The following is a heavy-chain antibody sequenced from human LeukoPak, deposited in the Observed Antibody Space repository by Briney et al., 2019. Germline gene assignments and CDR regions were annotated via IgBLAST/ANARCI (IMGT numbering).Heavy chain of an antibody. V-gene: IGHV3-23*01. CDR3: AKGRQWLVAPKGWFDP. CDR2: ISGSGGST. J-gene: IGHJ5*02. Sequence: GGSLRLSCSAFGFTFISYGMSWVRQAPGKGLEWVAAISGSGGSTYYADSVKGRFTISRDNSKNTLYLQMNSLRAEDTAVYYCAKGRQWLVAPKGWFDPWGQGTMVTVSS. D-gene: IGHD6-19*01. CDR1: GFTFISYG.